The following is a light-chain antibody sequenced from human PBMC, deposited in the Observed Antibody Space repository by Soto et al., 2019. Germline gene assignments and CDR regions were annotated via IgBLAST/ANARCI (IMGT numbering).Light chain of an antibody. CDR3: QSYDSSLSGSHVV. V-gene: IGLV1-40*01. J-gene: IGLJ2*01. Sequence: QSALTQPPSVSGAPGQRVTISCTGSSSNIGAGYDVHWYQQLPGTAPKLLIYGNSNRPSGVPDRFSGSKSGTSASQAITGLQAEDEADYYCQSYDSSLSGSHVVFGGGTQLTVL. CDR1: SSNIGAGYD. CDR2: GNS.